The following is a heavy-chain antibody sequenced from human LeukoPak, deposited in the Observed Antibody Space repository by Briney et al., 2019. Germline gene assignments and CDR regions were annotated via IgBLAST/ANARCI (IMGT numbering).Heavy chain of an antibody. CDR2: ISYDGSNK. CDR3: FYYGMDV. Sequence: GRSLRLSCAASGFTFSSYAMHWVRQAPGKGLEWVAVISYDGSNKYYADSVKGRFTISRDNSKNTLYLQMNSLRAEDTAVYYSFYYGMDVWGQGTTVTVSS. V-gene: IGHV3-30-3*01. CDR1: GFTFSSYA. J-gene: IGHJ6*02.